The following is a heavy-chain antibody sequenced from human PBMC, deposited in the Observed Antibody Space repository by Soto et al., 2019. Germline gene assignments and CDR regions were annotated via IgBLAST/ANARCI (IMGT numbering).Heavy chain of an antibody. Sequence: ASVKVSCKASGYTFTGYYMHWVRLAPGQGLEWMGWINPNSGGTNYAQKFQGRVTMTRDTSISTAYMELSRLRSDDTAVYYCATTFYSSSWYSAYFDYWGQGTLVTVSS. CDR2: INPNSGGT. CDR3: ATTFYSSSWYSAYFDY. J-gene: IGHJ4*02. D-gene: IGHD6-13*01. CDR1: GYTFTGYY. V-gene: IGHV1-2*02.